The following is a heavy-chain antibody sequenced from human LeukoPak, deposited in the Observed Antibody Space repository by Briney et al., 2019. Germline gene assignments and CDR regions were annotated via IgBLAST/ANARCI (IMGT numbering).Heavy chain of an antibody. J-gene: IGHJ6*03. CDR1: GYTFTGYY. CDR3: ARDHDTVVIPTVDDYYYYYMDV. CDR2: INPSAGRT. Sequence: GASVKVSCKASGYTFTGYYMHWVRQAPGQGLEWMGIINPSAGRTSYAQRFQGRLTLTRDTSTDTVYMELSSLRSEDTAVYYCARDHDTVVIPTVDDYYYYYMDVWGTGTTVTVS. V-gene: IGHV1-46*01. D-gene: IGHD2-15*01.